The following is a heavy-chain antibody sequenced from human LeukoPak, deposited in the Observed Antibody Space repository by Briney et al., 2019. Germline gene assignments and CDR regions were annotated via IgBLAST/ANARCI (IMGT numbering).Heavy chain of an antibody. D-gene: IGHD1-26*01. Sequence: ASVKVSCKASGGTFSSYAISWVRQAPGQGLEWMGRIIPILGIANYAQKFQGRVTINADKSTSTAYMELSSLRSEDTAVYYCARGPLGGGSGSYYFDYWGQGTLVTVSS. CDR2: IIPILGIA. CDR3: ARGPLGGGSGSYYFDY. CDR1: GGTFSSYA. J-gene: IGHJ4*02. V-gene: IGHV1-69*04.